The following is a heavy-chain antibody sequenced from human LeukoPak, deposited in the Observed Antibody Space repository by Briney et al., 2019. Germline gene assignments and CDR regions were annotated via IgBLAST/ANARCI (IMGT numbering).Heavy chain of an antibody. V-gene: IGHV3-30*18. D-gene: IGHD3-22*01. CDR3: AKPRYYYDSSGYYGY. CDR1: GFTFSSYG. Sequence: PGGSLRLSCAASGFTFSSYGMHWVRQAPGKGLEWVAVISYDGSNKYYADSVKGRFTISRDNSKNTLYLQMNSLRAEDTAVYYCAKPRYYYDSSGYYGYWGQGTLVTVSS. CDR2: ISYDGSNK. J-gene: IGHJ4*02.